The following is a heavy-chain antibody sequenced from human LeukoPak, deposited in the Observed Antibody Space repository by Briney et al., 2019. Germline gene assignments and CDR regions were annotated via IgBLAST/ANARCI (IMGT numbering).Heavy chain of an antibody. CDR3: VRDPSCSGGGCYYYYGMDV. CDR1: GFTFGPYT. D-gene: IGHD2-15*01. Sequence: GGSLRLSCAASGFTFGPYTMNWVRQAPGKGLEWVSYISSSSDTIYYADSVKGRFTISRDNAKNSLYLQMNSLRADDTAIYYCVRDPSCSGGGCYYYYGMDVWGQGTTVTVSS. CDR2: ISSSSDTI. V-gene: IGHV3-48*04. J-gene: IGHJ6*02.